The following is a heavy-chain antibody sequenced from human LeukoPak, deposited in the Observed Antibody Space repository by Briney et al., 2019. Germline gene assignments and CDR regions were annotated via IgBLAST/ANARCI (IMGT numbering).Heavy chain of an antibody. CDR3: ASLYYYDSRGDMDV. CDR1: GFTFSSYW. D-gene: IGHD3-22*01. J-gene: IGHJ6*03. Sequence: GGSLRLSCAASGFTFSSYWMHWVRQAPGKGLVWVSRINSDGSSTSYADSVKGRFTISRDNAKNTLYLQMDSLRGEDTAVYYCASLYYYDSRGDMDVWGKGTTVTVSS. CDR2: INSDGSST. V-gene: IGHV3-74*01.